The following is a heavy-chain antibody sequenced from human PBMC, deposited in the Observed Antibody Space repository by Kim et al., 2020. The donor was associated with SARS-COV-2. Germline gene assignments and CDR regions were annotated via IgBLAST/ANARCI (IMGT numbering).Heavy chain of an antibody. CDR1: GFTFGDYA. J-gene: IGHJ4*02. D-gene: IGHD2-15*01. CDR3: TRETGYCSGGSCYDY. Sequence: GGSLRLSCTASGFTFGDYAMSWVRQAPGKGLEWVGFIRSKAYGGTTEYAASVKGRFTISRDDSKSIAYLQMNSLKTEDTAVYYCTRETGYCSGGSCYDYWGQGTLVTVSS. CDR2: IRSKAYGGTT. V-gene: IGHV3-49*04.